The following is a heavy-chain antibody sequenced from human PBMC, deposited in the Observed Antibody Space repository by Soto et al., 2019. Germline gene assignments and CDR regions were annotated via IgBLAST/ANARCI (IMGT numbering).Heavy chain of an antibody. CDR3: AKDQYSGSPGKPDY. V-gene: IGHV3-33*06. CDR2: IWYNGTNK. D-gene: IGHD1-26*01. J-gene: IGHJ4*02. Sequence: GGSLRLSCAASGFPFSSSGMHWVRQAPGKGLEWVAAIWYNGTNKYYADSVKGRFTISRDNSKNTLYLQMNSLRAEDTALYYCAKDQYSGSPGKPDYWGQGTLVTVSS. CDR1: GFPFSSSG.